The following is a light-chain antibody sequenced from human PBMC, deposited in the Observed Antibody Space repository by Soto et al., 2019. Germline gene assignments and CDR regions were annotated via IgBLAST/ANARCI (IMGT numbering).Light chain of an antibody. J-gene: IGKJ1*01. Sequence: DIQMTQSPSTLSASVGDRVTITCRASQSISSWLAWYQQKPGKAPKLLIYKASSLESGVPSRFSGSGSGTEFTLTISSLQPDDFATYYCQQYNSSPWTLGQGTNVDIK. CDR1: QSISSW. V-gene: IGKV1-5*03. CDR3: QQYNSSPWT. CDR2: KAS.